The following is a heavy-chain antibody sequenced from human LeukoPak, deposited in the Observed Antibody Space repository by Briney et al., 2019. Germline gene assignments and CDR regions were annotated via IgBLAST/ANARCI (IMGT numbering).Heavy chain of an antibody. D-gene: IGHD6-13*01. CDR2: ISWNSGTI. J-gene: IGHJ5*02. CDR3: ARDWGAPTGIAAAGNWFDP. V-gene: IGHV3-9*01. CDR1: GFTFDDYA. Sequence: PGGSLRLSCAASGFTFDDYAMHWVRQAPGKGLEWVSGISWNSGTIGYADSVKGRFTISRDNAKNSLYLQMNSLRAEDTAVYYCARDWGAPTGIAAAGNWFDPWGQGTLVTVSS.